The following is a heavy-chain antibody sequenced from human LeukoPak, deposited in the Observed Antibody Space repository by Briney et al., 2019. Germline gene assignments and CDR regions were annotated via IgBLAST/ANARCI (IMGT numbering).Heavy chain of an antibody. CDR1: GFTFSSYA. D-gene: IGHD5-12*01. CDR3: ARAGYDY. V-gene: IGHV3-30-3*01. Sequence: GGSLRLSCAASGFTFSSYAMHWVRQAPGKGLEWVAVISYDGSNKYYADSVKGRFTISRDNSKNTLYLQMNSLRAEDTAVYYCARAGYDYWGQGTLVTVSS. CDR2: ISYDGSNK. J-gene: IGHJ4*02.